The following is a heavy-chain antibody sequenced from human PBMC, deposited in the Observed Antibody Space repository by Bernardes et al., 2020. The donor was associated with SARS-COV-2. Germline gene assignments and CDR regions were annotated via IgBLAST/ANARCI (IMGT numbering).Heavy chain of an antibody. CDR3: AKRAGASHYFLDN. CDR2: VSGGGGSR. J-gene: IGHJ4*02. D-gene: IGHD6-13*01. V-gene: IGHV3-23*01. CDR1: GFTFSNYA. Sequence: GGSLRLSCAASGFTFSNYAVSWVRQAPGKGLEWVSDVSGGGGSRYNADAVKGRFTISKDDSKNTVFLQMDSLRAEDTAVYYCAKRAGASHYFLDNWGQGTLVTVSS.